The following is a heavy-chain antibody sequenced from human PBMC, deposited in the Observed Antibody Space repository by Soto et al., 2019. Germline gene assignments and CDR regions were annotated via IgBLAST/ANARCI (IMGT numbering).Heavy chain of an antibody. CDR3: ASPRYSSGWYSFDY. CDR2: INPSDSYT. V-gene: IGHV5-10-1*01. J-gene: IGHJ4*02. CDR1: GYSFTSSW. D-gene: IGHD6-19*01. Sequence: EVQLVQSGAEVKKPGESLRISCKGSGYSFTSSWISWVRQMPGKGLEWMGRINPSDSYTNYSPSFQGHVPISTDKSISTAYLQWSSLKASDTAMYYCASPRYSSGWYSFDYWGQGTLVTVSS.